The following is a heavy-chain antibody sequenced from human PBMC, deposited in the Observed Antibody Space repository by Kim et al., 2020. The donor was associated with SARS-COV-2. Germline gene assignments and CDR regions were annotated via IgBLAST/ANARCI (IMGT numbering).Heavy chain of an antibody. V-gene: IGHV3-7*05. J-gene: IGHJ4*02. CDR1: GFTFSSFW. D-gene: IGHD4-17*01. Sequence: GGSLRLSCAASGFTFSSFWMSWVRQAPGKGLEWVANIKQDGSEKYYVDSVKGRFTISRDNAKNSLYLQMDSLRAEDTAVYYCATSRQRWSNFDYWGQGTLATVSS. CDR3: ATSRQRWSNFDY. CDR2: IKQDGSEK.